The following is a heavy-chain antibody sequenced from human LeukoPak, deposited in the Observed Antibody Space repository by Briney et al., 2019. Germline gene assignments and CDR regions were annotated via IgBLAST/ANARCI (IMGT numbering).Heavy chain of an antibody. D-gene: IGHD3-3*01. V-gene: IGHV3-15*01. J-gene: IGHJ6*03. Sequence: GGSLRLSCAASGFTFTNAWMAWVRQAPGKGLEWVGRIKSKTDGGATDCAAPVKGGFTISRDDSKNTLYLQMNSLKTEDTAVYYCTTRSDFSYYYYYMDVWGKGTTVTVSS. CDR1: GFTFTNAW. CDR3: TTRSDFSYYYYYMDV. CDR2: IKSKTDGGAT.